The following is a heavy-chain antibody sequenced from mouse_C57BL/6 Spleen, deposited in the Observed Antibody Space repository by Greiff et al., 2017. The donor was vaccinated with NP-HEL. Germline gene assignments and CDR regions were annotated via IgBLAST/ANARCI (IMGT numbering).Heavy chain of an antibody. D-gene: IGHD4-1*01. CDR1: GFTFSSYA. V-gene: IGHV5-4*03. J-gene: IGHJ3*01. CDR2: ISDGGSYT. Sequence: EVKLVESGGGLVKPGGSLKLSCAASGFTFSSYAMSWVRQTPEKRLEWVATISDGGSYTYYPDNVKGRFTLSRDNAKNNLYLQMSHLKSEDTAMYYCARELGPFAYWGQGTLVTVSA. CDR3: ARELGPFAY.